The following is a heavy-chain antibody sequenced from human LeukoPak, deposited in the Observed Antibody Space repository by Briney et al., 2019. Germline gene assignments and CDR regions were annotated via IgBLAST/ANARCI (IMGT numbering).Heavy chain of an antibody. V-gene: IGHV1-2*02. Sequence: ASVKVSCKSSGYTFSDLHMHWVRQAPGQGLEWMGWINPKSGGTNYAQKFQGRLTMTRDTSIRTVYMELSRLRSDDTAVYYCARDRLRLGYERTNWFDPWGQGTLVTVSS. CDR2: INPKSGGT. J-gene: IGHJ5*02. D-gene: IGHD2-15*01. CDR1: GYTFSDLH. CDR3: ARDRLRLGYERTNWFDP.